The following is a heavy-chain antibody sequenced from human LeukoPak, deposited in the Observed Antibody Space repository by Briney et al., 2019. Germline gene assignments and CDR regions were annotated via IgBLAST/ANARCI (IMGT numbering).Heavy chain of an antibody. Sequence: SETLSLTCAVYGGSFSGYYWSWIRQPPGKGLEWIGEISHSGSTNYNPSLKSRVTISVDTSKNQFSLKLSSVTAADTAVYYCARGRCSGGSCYWHYYYMDVWGKGTTVTVSS. CDR3: ARGRCSGGSCYWHYYYMDV. J-gene: IGHJ6*03. CDR2: ISHSGST. D-gene: IGHD2-15*01. CDR1: GGSFSGYY. V-gene: IGHV4-34*01.